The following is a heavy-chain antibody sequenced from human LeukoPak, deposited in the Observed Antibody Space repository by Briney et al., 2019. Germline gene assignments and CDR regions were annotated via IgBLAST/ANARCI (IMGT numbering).Heavy chain of an antibody. D-gene: IGHD6-6*01. J-gene: IGHJ4*02. V-gene: IGHV4-39*01. CDR1: GGSISSSSYY. CDR2: IYYSGST. Sequence: KASETLSLTCTVSGGSISSSSYYWGWIRQPPGKGLEWIGSIYYSGSTYYNPSLKSRVNISVDTSKNQFSLKLSSVTAADTAVYYCARHQIIAARPIDYWGQGTLVTVSS. CDR3: ARHQIIAARPIDY.